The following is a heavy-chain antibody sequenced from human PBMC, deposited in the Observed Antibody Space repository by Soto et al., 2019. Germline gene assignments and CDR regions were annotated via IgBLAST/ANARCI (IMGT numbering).Heavy chain of an antibody. V-gene: IGHV3-74*01. CDR1: GFTFSSYW. J-gene: IGHJ1*01. Sequence: GGSLRLSCAASGFTFSSYWMHWVRQAPGKGLVWVSRINSDGSSTSYADSVKGRFTISRDNAKNTLYLQMNSLRAEDTAVYYCAREHPPVAGPEYFQHWGQGTLVTVSS. CDR2: INSDGSST. D-gene: IGHD6-19*01. CDR3: AREHPPVAGPEYFQH.